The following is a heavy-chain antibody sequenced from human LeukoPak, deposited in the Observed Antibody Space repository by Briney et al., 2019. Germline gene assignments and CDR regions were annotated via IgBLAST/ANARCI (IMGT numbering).Heavy chain of an antibody. V-gene: IGHV3-7*01. D-gene: IGHD3-3*01. CDR2: IKQDGSEK. J-gene: IGHJ4*02. CDR1: GFIFSNYG. CDR3: ARTLTIFGVVIPFDY. Sequence: SGRSLRLSCAASGFIFSNYGIHWVRQAPGKGLEWVANIKQDGSEKYYVDSVKGRFTISRDNAKNSLYLQMNSLRAEDTAVYYCARTLTIFGVVIPFDYWGQGTLVTVSS.